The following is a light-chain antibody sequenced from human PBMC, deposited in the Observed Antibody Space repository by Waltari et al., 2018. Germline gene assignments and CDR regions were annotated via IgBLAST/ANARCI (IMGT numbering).Light chain of an antibody. CDR1: SSNIGSHT. Sequence: QSVLTQPPSASGTPGQRITISCSGSSSNIGSHTVNWYQQLPGTAPKVLIYRNNQRPSGVPDRFSGSKSGTAASLAISGLQSEDEAEYHWAAWDDSLNGVIFGGGTKLTVL. CDR3: AAWDDSLNGVI. J-gene: IGLJ2*01. V-gene: IGLV1-44*01. CDR2: RNN.